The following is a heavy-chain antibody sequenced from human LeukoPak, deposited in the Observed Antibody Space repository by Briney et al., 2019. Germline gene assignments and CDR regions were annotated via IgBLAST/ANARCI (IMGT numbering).Heavy chain of an antibody. J-gene: IGHJ3*02. CDR3: ARRGGSSGFHDAFDI. Sequence: PGESLKISCKGSGYSFTSYWIGWVRQLAGKGLEWMGIIYPGDSDTRYSPSFQGQVTISADKSISTAYLQWSSLKASDTAMYFCARRGGSSGFHDAFDIWGRGTMVTVSS. CDR2: IYPGDSDT. D-gene: IGHD3-22*01. CDR1: GYSFTSYW. V-gene: IGHV5-51*01.